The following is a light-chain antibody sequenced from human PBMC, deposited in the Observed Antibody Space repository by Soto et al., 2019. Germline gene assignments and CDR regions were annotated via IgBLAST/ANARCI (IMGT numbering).Light chain of an antibody. V-gene: IGLV2-14*01. CDR2: DVS. Sequence: QSVLTQPASVSGSPGQSITISCTGTSSDVGAYNYVSWYQQHPAKVPKLMIYDVSNRPSGVSDRFSGSKSGNTASLTISGLQAEDVADYYCHSYTSSSTYVFGTGTKVTVL. J-gene: IGLJ1*01. CDR1: SSDVGAYNY. CDR3: HSYTSSSTYV.